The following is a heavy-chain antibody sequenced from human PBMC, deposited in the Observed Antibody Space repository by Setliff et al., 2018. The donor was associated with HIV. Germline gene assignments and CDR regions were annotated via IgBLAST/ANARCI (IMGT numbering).Heavy chain of an antibody. CDR2: IYTSGST. J-gene: IGHJ5*02. V-gene: IGHV4-4*09. Sequence: SETLSLTCTVSGGSISSYYWSWIRQPPGKGLEWIGYIYTSGSTNYNPSLKSRVTISIDTSRNQFSLRLTSVTAEDTAVYYCARDRHYSGLGSYGPWGPGTLVTVSS. CDR1: GGSISSYY. D-gene: IGHD3-10*01. CDR3: ARDRHYSGLGSYGP.